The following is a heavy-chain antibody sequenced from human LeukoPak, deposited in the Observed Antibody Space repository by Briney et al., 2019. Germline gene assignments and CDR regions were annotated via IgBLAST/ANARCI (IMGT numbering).Heavy chain of an antibody. J-gene: IGHJ4*02. CDR1: GFTCDDYG. CDR2: INWNGGST. D-gene: IGHD6-19*01. Sequence: PGGSLRLSCAASGFTCDDYGMSWVRQAPGKGLEWVPGINWNGGSTGYADSVKGRFTISRDNAKNSLYLQMNSLRAEDTALYYCARDTYSSGSGDYRGQGTLVTVSS. V-gene: IGHV3-20*04. CDR3: ARDTYSSGSGDY.